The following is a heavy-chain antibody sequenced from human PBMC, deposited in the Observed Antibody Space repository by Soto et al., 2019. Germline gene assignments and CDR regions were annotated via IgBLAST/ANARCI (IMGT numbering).Heavy chain of an antibody. D-gene: IGHD3-22*01. CDR3: ASAYYYDSSGYSPGGY. CDR2: IKQDGSQK. CDR1: GVTFSSYW. J-gene: IGHJ4*02. V-gene: IGHV3-7*01. Sequence: EVQLVESGGGLVQPGGSLRLSCAASGVTFSSYWMSWFRQAPGKGLEWVANIKQDGSQKYYVDSLKGRFTISRDNAKNSLYLQMKRMRVEETAVYYCASAYYYDSSGYSPGGYWGQGTLVTVSS.